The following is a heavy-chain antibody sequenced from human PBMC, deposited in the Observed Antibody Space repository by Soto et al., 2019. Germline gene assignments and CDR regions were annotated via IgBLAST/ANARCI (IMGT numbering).Heavy chain of an antibody. V-gene: IGHV4-34*01. Sequence: SETLSLTCAVYGGSFSGYYWSWIRQPPGKGLEWIGEINHSGSTNYNPSLKSRVTISVDTSKNQFSLKLSSVTAADTAVYYCARIGPRITIFGVVIIPNWFDPWGQGTLVTVSS. D-gene: IGHD3-3*01. CDR3: ARIGPRITIFGVVIIPNWFDP. J-gene: IGHJ5*02. CDR2: INHSGST. CDR1: GGSFSGYY.